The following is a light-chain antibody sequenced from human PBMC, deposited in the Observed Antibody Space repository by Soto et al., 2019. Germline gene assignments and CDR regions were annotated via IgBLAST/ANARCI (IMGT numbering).Light chain of an antibody. CDR1: QSISSW. V-gene: IGKV1-5*01. Sequence: DIQMTQSPSTLSASVGDRVTITCRASQSISSWLAWYQQKPGKAPKLLIYDASSLESGVPSRFSGSGSGTEFTLTICSLQPDDFATYYCQQYNTYSWTFGQGTNVDI. CDR2: DAS. CDR3: QQYNTYSWT. J-gene: IGKJ1*01.